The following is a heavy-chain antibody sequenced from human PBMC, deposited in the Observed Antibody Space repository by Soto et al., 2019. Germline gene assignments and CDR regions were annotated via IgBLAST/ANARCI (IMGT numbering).Heavy chain of an antibody. J-gene: IGHJ4*02. CDR2: IYHGGIT. CDR3: ARDWGTGFYKLDS. V-gene: IGHV4-38-2*02. D-gene: IGHD6-19*01. CDR1: GYSISTGFN. Sequence: SLTCAVSGYSISTGFNWAWIRQPPGKGLEWIGSIYHGGITYYNLSLKSRVTISSDASKNQIYLRLSSVTAADTARYYCARDWGTGFYKLDSWGQGTLVTVSS.